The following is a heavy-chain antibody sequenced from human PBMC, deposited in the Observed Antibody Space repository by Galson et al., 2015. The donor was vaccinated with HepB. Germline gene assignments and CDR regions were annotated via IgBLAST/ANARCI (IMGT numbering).Heavy chain of an antibody. CDR1: GFTLGDYA. D-gene: IGHD3-3*01. Sequence: SLRLSCAASGFTLGDYAMSWFRQAPGKGLEWVGFIRSKAYGGTTEYAASVKGRFTISRDDSKSIAYLQMNSLETEDTAVYYCTSSTIFAHWFDPWGQGTLVTVSS. CDR2: IRSKAYGGTT. J-gene: IGHJ5*02. V-gene: IGHV3-49*03. CDR3: TSSTIFAHWFDP.